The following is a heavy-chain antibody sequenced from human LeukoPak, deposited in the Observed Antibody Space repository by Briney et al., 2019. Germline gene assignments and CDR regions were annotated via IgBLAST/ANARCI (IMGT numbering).Heavy chain of an antibody. J-gene: IGHJ5*02. Sequence: SETLSLTCTVSGGSISSYYWSWIRQPPGKGLEWIGYIYYSGSTNYNPSLKSRVTISVDTSENQFSLKLSSVTAADTAVYYCARDRRCSSTSCPDGLWFDPWGQGTLVTVSS. CDR3: ARDRRCSSTSCPDGLWFDP. V-gene: IGHV4-59*01. CDR2: IYYSGST. D-gene: IGHD2-2*01. CDR1: GGSISSYY.